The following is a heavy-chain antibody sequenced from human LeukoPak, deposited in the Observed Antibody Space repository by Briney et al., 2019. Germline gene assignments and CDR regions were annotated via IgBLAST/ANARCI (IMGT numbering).Heavy chain of an antibody. D-gene: IGHD4-17*01. J-gene: IGHJ4*02. CDR3: ARTNFYGEND. CDR1: GFTFSSYA. Sequence: PGGSLRLSCAASGFTFSSYAMHWVRQAPGKGLEWVAVISYDGSNKYYADSVKGRFTISRDNSKNTLYLQMNSLRAEDTAVYYCARTNFYGENDWGQGTLVTVSS. CDR2: ISYDGSNK. V-gene: IGHV3-30-3*01.